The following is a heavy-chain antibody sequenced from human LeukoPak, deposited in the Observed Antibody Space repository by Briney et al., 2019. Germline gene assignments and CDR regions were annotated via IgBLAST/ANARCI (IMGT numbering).Heavy chain of an antibody. CDR1: GFIFSNAW. CDR3: TPGLGSRLHYYYYAMDV. D-gene: IGHD6-13*01. CDR2: IQRKNEGGTT. Sequence: GGSLRLSCTASGFIFSNAWMSWVRQAPGKGLEWVGRIQRKNEGGTTDYAAPVKGRFSISRDDSISTLYLQMDILKTEDTDVYYCTPGLGSRLHYYYYAMDVWGQGTTVTV. J-gene: IGHJ6*02. V-gene: IGHV3-15*01.